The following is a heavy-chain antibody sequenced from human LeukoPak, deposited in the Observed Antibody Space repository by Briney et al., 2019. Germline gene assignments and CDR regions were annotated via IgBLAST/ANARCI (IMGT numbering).Heavy chain of an antibody. J-gene: IGHJ4*02. CDR2: IYHSGST. CDR1: GGSFSGYY. D-gene: IGHD5-18*01. CDR3: ARGYSYGDPFDY. Sequence: SETLSLTCAVYGGSFSGYYWSWIRQPPGKGLEWIGEIYHSGSTNYNPSLKSRVTISVDKSKNQFSLKLSSVTAADTAVYYCARGYSYGDPFDYWGQGTLVTVSS. V-gene: IGHV4-34*01.